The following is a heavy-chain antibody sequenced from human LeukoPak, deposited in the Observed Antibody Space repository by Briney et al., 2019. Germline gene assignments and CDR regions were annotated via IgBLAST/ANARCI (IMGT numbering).Heavy chain of an antibody. J-gene: IGHJ3*02. CDR2: IYYSGST. Sequence: PSGTLSLTCTVSGGSISSYYWSWIRQPPGKGPEWIGYIYYSGSTNYNPSLKSRVTISVDTSKNQLSLKLSSVTAADTAVYYCARRAGWYRDAFDIWGQGTMVTVSS. V-gene: IGHV4-59*01. CDR1: GGSISSYY. D-gene: IGHD6-19*01. CDR3: ARRAGWYRDAFDI.